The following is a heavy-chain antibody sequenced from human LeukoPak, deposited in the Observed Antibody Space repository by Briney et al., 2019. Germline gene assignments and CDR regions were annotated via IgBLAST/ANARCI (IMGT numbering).Heavy chain of an antibody. CDR3: VTSTGQQFIPYDY. D-gene: IGHD6-13*01. Sequence: PGGSLRLSCAASGFNVSSNYMTWIRQAPGKGLEWVSLIYGADAAYYAESVRGRFMISRDDLKNTLFLQMNSPRVEDTAVYYCVTSTGQQFIPYDYWGQGTHVTVSS. CDR1: GFNVSSNY. J-gene: IGHJ4*02. CDR2: IYGADAA. V-gene: IGHV3-66*02.